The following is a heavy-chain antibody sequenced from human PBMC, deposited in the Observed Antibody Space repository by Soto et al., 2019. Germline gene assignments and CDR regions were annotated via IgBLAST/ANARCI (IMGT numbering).Heavy chain of an antibody. D-gene: IGHD6-19*01. V-gene: IGHV3-30*18. CDR1: GFTFSSYG. CDR2: ISYDGSNK. J-gene: IGHJ6*02. Sequence: QVQLVESGGGVVQPGRSLRLSCAASGFTFSSYGMHWVRQAPGKGLEWVAVISYDGSNKYYADSVKGRFTISRDNPKNTLYLQMNSLRAEDTAVYYCAKEGAVAGTGYGMDVWGQGTTVTVSS. CDR3: AKEGAVAGTGYGMDV.